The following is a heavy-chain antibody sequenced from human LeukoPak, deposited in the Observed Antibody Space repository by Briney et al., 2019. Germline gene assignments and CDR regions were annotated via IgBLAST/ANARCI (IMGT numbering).Heavy chain of an antibody. CDR1: GYSFTGYY. J-gene: IGHJ3*02. CDR3: ARSSRAYYYDSSGYYSHDAFDI. Sequence: ASVKVSCKASGYSFTGYYIHWVRQAPGQGLEWMAWINPNSGDTNFAQKFQGRVTMTRDTSISTVYMELSRLRSDDTAVYYCARSSRAYYYDSSGYYSHDAFDIWGQGTMVTVSS. V-gene: IGHV1-2*02. D-gene: IGHD3-22*01. CDR2: INPNSGDT.